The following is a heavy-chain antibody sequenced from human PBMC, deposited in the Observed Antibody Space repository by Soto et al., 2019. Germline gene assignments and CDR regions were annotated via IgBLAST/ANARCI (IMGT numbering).Heavy chain of an antibody. V-gene: IGHV3-23*01. Sequence: EVQLLESGGGLVQPGESLRLSCTASEFTFNSHAMSWVPQAPGKGLEWVSAISGSGGSTYYADSVKGRFTISKDTSKNTLYLQMNSLRAEDTAVYYCAKGGSMVRGVGRTHWFDPWGQGTLVTVSS. CDR3: AKGGSMVRGVGRTHWFDP. CDR1: EFTFNSHA. J-gene: IGHJ5*02. CDR2: ISGSGGST. D-gene: IGHD3-10*01.